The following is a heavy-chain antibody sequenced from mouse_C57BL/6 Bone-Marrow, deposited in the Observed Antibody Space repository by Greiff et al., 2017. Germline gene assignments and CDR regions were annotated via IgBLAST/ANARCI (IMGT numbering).Heavy chain of an antibody. CDR1: GFTFSSYT. CDR2: ISGGGGNT. V-gene: IGHV5-9*01. Sequence: EVKLVESGGGLVKPGGSLKLSCAASGFTFSSYTMSWVRQTPEKRLEWVATISGGGGNTYYPDSVKGRFTISRDNAKNTLYLQMSSLRSEDTALYYWARRGFPYYAMDYWGQGTSVTVSS. J-gene: IGHJ4*01. CDR3: ARRGFPYYAMDY.